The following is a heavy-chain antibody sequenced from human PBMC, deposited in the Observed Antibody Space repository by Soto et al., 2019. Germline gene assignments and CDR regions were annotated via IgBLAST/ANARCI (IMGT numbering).Heavy chain of an antibody. V-gene: IGHV4-39*01. J-gene: IGHJ3*01. CDR2: IFYSGNI. CDR1: GGSISRSPYS. CDR3: ARHAAARRADVVAFQV. Sequence: QLHLQESGPGLVKPSETLSLSCIVSGGSISRSPYSWAWLRQPPGQGLEWIGTIFYSGNIYYSASLQSRVSISVDTSKEQFYLKVRSVTAADTAVYYCARHAAARRADVVAFQVWGQGTPVTVSS. D-gene: IGHD5-18*01.